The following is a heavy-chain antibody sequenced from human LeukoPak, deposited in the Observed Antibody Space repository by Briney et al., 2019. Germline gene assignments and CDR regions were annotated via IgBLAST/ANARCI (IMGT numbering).Heavy chain of an antibody. D-gene: IGHD3-22*01. V-gene: IGHV3-9*01. CDR2: ISWNSGSI. CDR1: GFTFDDYA. Sequence: GGSLRLSCAASGFTFDDYAMHWVRQAPGKGLEWVSGISWNSGSIGYADSVKGRFTVSRDNAKNSLYLQMNSLRAEDTALYYCAKEANLTYYYDSSGFCDWGQGTLVTVSS. CDR3: AKEANLTYYYDSSGFCD. J-gene: IGHJ4*02.